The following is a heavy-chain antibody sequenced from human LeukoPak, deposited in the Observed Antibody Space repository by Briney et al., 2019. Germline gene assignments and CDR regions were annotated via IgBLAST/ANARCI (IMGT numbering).Heavy chain of an antibody. Sequence: GGSLRLSCAASGFTFSSYAMSWVRQAPGKGLEWVSAISGSGGCTYYADSVKGRFTISRDNSKNTLYLQMNSLRAEDTAVYYCASRSAYCGGDCYRDYWGQGTLVTVSS. CDR2: ISGSGGCT. J-gene: IGHJ4*02. V-gene: IGHV3-23*01. D-gene: IGHD2-21*02. CDR1: GFTFSSYA. CDR3: ASRSAYCGGDCYRDY.